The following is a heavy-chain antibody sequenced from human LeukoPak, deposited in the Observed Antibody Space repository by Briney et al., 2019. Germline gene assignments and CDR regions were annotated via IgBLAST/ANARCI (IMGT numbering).Heavy chain of an antibody. Sequence: SETLSLTCAVSGGSISSGGYSWSWIRQPPGKGPEWIGYIYHSGSTYYNPSLKSRVTISVDRSKNQFSLKLSSVTAADTAVYYCAREGSSGYYYFFDYWGQGTLVTVSS. CDR2: IYHSGST. D-gene: IGHD3-22*01. V-gene: IGHV4-30-2*01. CDR1: GGSISSGGYS. CDR3: AREGSSGYYYFFDY. J-gene: IGHJ4*02.